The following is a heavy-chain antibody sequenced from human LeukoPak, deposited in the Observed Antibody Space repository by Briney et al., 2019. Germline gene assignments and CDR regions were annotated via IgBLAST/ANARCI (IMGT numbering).Heavy chain of an antibody. J-gene: IGHJ3*02. CDR3: AREFSGYCSSTSCPGDAFDI. D-gene: IGHD2-2*01. CDR2: INPNSGGT. Sequence: ASVNVSCKASRYTFTGDYMHWVRPAPGQGLEWMGWINPNSGGTNYAQKFQGWVTMTRDTSISTAYMELSRLRSDDTAVYYCAREFSGYCSSTSCPGDAFDIWXXGTMVTVSS. V-gene: IGHV1-2*04. CDR1: RYTFTGDY.